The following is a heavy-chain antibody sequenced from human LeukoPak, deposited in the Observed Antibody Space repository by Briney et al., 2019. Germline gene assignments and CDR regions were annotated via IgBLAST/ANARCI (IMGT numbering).Heavy chain of an antibody. CDR1: GFTFSSYA. D-gene: IGHD6-13*01. V-gene: IGHV3-23*01. CDR3: ARRAAGGGNNWYDT. Sequence: GGSLRDSCAASGFTFSSYAMSWVRQAPGKGLEWVSAISGSGSSTYYADSVKGRFTISRDNSKNTLYLQMNSLRAEDTAVYYCARRAAGGGNNWYDTSGARDLVTVSS. CDR2: ISGSGSST. J-gene: IGHJ5*02.